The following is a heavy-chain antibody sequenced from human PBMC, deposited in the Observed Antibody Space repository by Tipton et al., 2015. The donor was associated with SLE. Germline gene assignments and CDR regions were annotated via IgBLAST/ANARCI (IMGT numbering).Heavy chain of an antibody. CDR2: MHTSGSS. Sequence: TLSLTCTVSGDSITRGSYYWSWIRQPAGEGLEWIGRMHTSGSSNYNPSLKSRVTISVDTSKHQFSLRLSSVTAADTAVYYCARAYQGFWSGYVAIYNYMDVWGKGTTVTVSS. CDR1: GDSITRGSYY. J-gene: IGHJ6*03. CDR3: ARAYQGFWSGYVAIYNYMDV. V-gene: IGHV4-61*02. D-gene: IGHD3-3*01.